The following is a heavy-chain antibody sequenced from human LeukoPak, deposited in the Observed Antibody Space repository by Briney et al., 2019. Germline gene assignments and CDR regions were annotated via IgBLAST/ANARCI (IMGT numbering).Heavy chain of an antibody. D-gene: IGHD4-17*01. CDR2: ISSSSSYI. V-gene: IGHV3-21*01. Sequence: GGSLRLSCAASGFTFSSYSMNWVRQAPGKGLEWVSSISSSSSYIYYADSVKGRFTISRDNAKNSLYLQMNGLRAEDTAVYYCARGFTVTPDYWGQGTLVTVSS. J-gene: IGHJ4*02. CDR1: GFTFSSYS. CDR3: ARGFTVTPDY.